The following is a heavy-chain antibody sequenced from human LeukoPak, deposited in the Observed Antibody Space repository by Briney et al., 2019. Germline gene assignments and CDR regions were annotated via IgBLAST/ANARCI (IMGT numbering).Heavy chain of an antibody. CDR1: GFLVSDNY. Sequence: GGSLRLSCAASGFLVSDNYMHWLRQAPGKGLEWVSVLYTGGSTYYTDSGKGRFTIPRDNSKNTLYLQMNSLRVEDTAVYYCARDHWNYHAFDYWGQGTLVTVSS. CDR3: ARDHWNYHAFDY. J-gene: IGHJ4*02. CDR2: LYTGGST. V-gene: IGHV3-53*01. D-gene: IGHD1-7*01.